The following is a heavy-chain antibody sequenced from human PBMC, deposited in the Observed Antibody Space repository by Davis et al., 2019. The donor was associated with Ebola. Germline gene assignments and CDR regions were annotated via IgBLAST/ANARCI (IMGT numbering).Heavy chain of an antibody. J-gene: IGHJ4*02. D-gene: IGHD2-2*01. CDR1: GFTFSSYW. CDR3: ARSLGDIVLVPAALVPDY. V-gene: IGHV3-7*01. CDR2: IKQDGSEK. Sequence: GGSLRLSCAASGFTFSSYWMSWVRQAPGKGLEWVANIKQDGSEKYYVDSVKGRFTISRDNAKNSLYLQMNSLRDEDTAVYFCARSLGDIVLVPAALVPDYWGQGTLVTVSS.